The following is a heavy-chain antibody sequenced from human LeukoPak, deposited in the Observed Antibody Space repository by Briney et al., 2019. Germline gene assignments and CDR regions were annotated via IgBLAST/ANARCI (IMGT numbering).Heavy chain of an antibody. V-gene: IGHV1-69*06. Sequence: ASVKVSCKASGGTFSSYAISWVRQAPGQGLEWMGGIIPIFGTANYAQKFQGRVTITADKSTSTAYMELSSLRSEDTAVYYCARGGDSSSWYSSYYYYYMDVWGKGTTVTVSS. CDR2: IIPIFGTA. J-gene: IGHJ6*03. D-gene: IGHD6-13*01. CDR3: ARGGDSSSWYSSYYYYYMDV. CDR1: GGTFSSYA.